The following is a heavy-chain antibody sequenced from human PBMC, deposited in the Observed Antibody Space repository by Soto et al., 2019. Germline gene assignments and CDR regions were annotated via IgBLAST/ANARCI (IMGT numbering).Heavy chain of an antibody. J-gene: IGHJ6*02. CDR3: ARQDSSSSYYYYGMDV. V-gene: IGHV1-69*13. CDR2: IIPIFGTA. CDR1: GGTFSSYA. Sequence: ASVKVSCKASGGTFSSYAISWVRQAPGQGLEWMGGIIPIFGTANYAQKFQGRVTITADESTSTAYMELSSLRSEDTAVYYCARQDSSSSYYYYGMDVWGQGTTVTVSS. D-gene: IGHD6-13*01.